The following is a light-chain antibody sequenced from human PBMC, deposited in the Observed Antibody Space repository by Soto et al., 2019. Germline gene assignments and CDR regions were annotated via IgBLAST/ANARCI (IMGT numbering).Light chain of an antibody. J-gene: IGKJ1*01. CDR1: QSVSSW. Sequence: DVQLTQSPSTLSASVGDRVTITCRASQSVSSWLAWYQAKPGKAPNLLIYKASTLESGVPSRFSGSGSGTEFTLTISSLQPDDFATYYCQQYRSYSCTFGQGTKVEI. CDR2: KAS. V-gene: IGKV1-5*03. CDR3: QQYRSYSCT.